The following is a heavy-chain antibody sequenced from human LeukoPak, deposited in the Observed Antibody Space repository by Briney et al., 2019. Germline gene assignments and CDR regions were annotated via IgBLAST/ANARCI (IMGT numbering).Heavy chain of an antibody. V-gene: IGHV1-3*03. CDR2: INAGNGNT. Sequence: GASVKVSCKASGYTITNNWMHWVRQAPGQRLEWMGWINAGNGNTKYSQEFQGRVTITRDTSASTAYMELSSLRSEDMAVYYCARDKGGTAAAGILYYWGQGTLVTVSS. CDR3: ARDKGGTAAAGILYY. CDR1: GYTITNNW. D-gene: IGHD6-13*01. J-gene: IGHJ4*02.